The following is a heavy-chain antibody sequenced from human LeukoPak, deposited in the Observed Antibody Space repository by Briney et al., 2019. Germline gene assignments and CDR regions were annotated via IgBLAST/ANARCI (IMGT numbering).Heavy chain of an antibody. V-gene: IGHV3-72*01. CDR1: GLSFSDHY. CDR2: VRDKLNTYTT. CDR3: AREESDGDYQFDY. J-gene: IGHJ4*02. Sequence: GRSLRLSCAASGLSFSDHYLDWVRPAPGKGLEWVGRVRDKLNTYTTEYAASVKGRFTISRDDSKNSLYLQMNSLKTEDTAVYFCAREESDGDYQFDYWGQGTLVTVSS. D-gene: IGHD4-17*01.